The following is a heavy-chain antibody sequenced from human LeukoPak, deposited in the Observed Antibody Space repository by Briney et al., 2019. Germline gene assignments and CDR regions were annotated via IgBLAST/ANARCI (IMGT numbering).Heavy chain of an antibody. J-gene: IGHJ4*02. CDR1: GFTFDAYG. CDR2: ISGSGGGT. Sequence: GGSLRLSCAASGFTFDAYGLSWVRQAPEKGLEWVATISGSGGGTYYADSVKGRFTISGDDSKNTLYLQMNSLRAEDTAVYYCAKDLGRYRNNYFDYWGQGTLVTVSS. CDR3: AKDLGRYRNNYFDY. V-gene: IGHV3-23*01. D-gene: IGHD1-26*01.